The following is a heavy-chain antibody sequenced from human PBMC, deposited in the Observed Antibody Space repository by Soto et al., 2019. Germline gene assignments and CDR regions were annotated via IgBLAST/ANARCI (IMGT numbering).Heavy chain of an antibody. V-gene: IGHV3-30*18. J-gene: IGHJ4*02. Sequence: QVQLVESGGGVVQPGRSLRLSCAASGFTFSSYGMHWVRQAPGKGLEWVAVISYDGSNKYYADSVKSRFTISRDNSKNTLSLQMNSLRAEDTVVSYCAEDGGYYDGSGYGISGCADYWGQGTLVTVSS. CDR3: AEDGGYYDGSGYGISGCADY. CDR2: ISYDGSNK. CDR1: GFTFSSYG. D-gene: IGHD3-22*01.